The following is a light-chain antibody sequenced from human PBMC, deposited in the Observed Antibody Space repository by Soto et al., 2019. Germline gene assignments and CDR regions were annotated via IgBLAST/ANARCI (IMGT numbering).Light chain of an antibody. CDR1: SSNIGSNT. CDR3: AAWDDSLNGFYV. V-gene: IGLV1-44*01. J-gene: IGLJ1*01. CDR2: NNN. Sequence: QPVLTQPPSASGTPGQRVTISCSGSSSNIGSNTVNWYQQLPGTAPKLLIYNNNQRPSGVPDRISGSKSGTSASLAIGGLQSEDEADYYCAAWDDSLNGFYVFGTGTQLTVL.